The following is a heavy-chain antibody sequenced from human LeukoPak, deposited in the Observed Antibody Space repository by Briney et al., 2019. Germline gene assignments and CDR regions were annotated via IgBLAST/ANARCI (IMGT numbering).Heavy chain of an antibody. CDR2: INPNGGDT. CDR1: GYTFTGYY. V-gene: IGHV1-2*02. Sequence: ASVKVSCKASGYTFTGYYMHWVRQAPGQGLEWMGWINPNGGDTKYSQKFQGRVTMTRDTSIRTASMELTRLRSDDTAVYYCATQRGSYLWGTDFDYWGQGTLVTVSS. CDR3: ATQRGSYLWGTDFDY. D-gene: IGHD3-16*01. J-gene: IGHJ4*02.